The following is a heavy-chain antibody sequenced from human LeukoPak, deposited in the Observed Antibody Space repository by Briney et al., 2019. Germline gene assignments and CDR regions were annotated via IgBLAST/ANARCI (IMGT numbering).Heavy chain of an antibody. J-gene: IGHJ4*02. Sequence: GGSLRLSCAASGFTFSSYSMNWVRQAPGKGLEWVSSISSSSSYIYYADSVKGRFTISRDNAKNTLFLQINSLRAEDTAVYYCAREILAPGKTHDYWGQGTLVTVSS. CDR3: AREILAPGKTHDY. CDR2: ISSSSSYI. V-gene: IGHV3-21*01. CDR1: GFTFSSYS.